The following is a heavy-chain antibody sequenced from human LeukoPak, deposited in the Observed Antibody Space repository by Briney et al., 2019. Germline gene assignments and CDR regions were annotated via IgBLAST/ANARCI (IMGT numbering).Heavy chain of an antibody. J-gene: IGHJ6*02. D-gene: IGHD4-23*01. CDR1: GGSFSGYY. CDR2: INHSGST. CDR3: ARSKVYGGNSYYYYYGMDV. Sequence: SETLSLTCAVYGGSFSGYYWSWIRQPPGKGLEWIGEINHSGSTNYNPSLKSRVTISVDTSKNQFSLKLSTVTAADTDVYYCARSKVYGGNSYYYYYGMDVWGQGTTVTVSS. V-gene: IGHV4-34*01.